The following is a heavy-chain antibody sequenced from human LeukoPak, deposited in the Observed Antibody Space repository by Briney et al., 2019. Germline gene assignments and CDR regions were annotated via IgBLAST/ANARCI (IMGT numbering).Heavy chain of an antibody. CDR1: GYNFPTYW. CDR3: ARHHPYLSGGHYFDY. D-gene: IGHD6-19*01. V-gene: IGHV5-51*01. Sequence: GESLKIPCAGSGYNFPTYWIDWVRQMPGKGLEWMGIIFPGDSDTRYSPSFQGQVTISADKSISTAYLQWTSLKASDTAMYYCARHHPYLSGGHYFDYWGQGALVTVSS. CDR2: IFPGDSDT. J-gene: IGHJ4*02.